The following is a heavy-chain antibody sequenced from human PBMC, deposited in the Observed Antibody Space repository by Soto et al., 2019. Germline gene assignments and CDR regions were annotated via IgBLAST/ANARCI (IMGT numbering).Heavy chain of an antibody. D-gene: IGHD3-10*01. J-gene: IGHJ2*01. Sequence: QVQVVQSGAEVKKPGASVKVSCKASGYTFTSYAISWVRQAPGQGLEWMGWISGYNGNTNYAQNFQDRVIMTTDTSTTTAYMELRSLTSDDTAVYYCARERGWYFDPWCRGTLVTVSS. CDR1: GYTFTSYA. CDR2: ISGYNGNT. CDR3: ARERGWYFDP. V-gene: IGHV1-18*01.